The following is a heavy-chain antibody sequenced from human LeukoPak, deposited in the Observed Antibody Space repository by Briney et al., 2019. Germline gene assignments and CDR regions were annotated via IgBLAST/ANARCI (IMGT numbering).Heavy chain of an antibody. J-gene: IGHJ4*02. CDR1: GFTVSSNY. Sequence: PGGSLTLSCAASGFTVSSNYMSWVRQAPGTGLEWVSVIYSTGAVYYAESVKGRSTISRDNSKNMLYLEMNSLRAEDTAVYYCARGPRYFDYWGQGTLVTVSS. V-gene: IGHV3-53*01. CDR3: ARGPRYFDY. CDR2: IYSTGAV.